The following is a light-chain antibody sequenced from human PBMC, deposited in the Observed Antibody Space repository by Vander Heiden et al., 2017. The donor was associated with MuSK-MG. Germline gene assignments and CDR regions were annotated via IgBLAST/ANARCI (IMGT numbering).Light chain of an antibody. Sequence: QSALTQPPPASGSPGQSVPIPCTGTSSYVGGYKYVSWYQHHPGKAPRLMIFEVSKRPSGVPDRFSGSKSGNTASLTVSGLQAEDEADYYCSSYAGRNNLVFGGGTRLTVL. CDR3: SSYAGRNNLV. J-gene: IGLJ3*02. CDR2: EVS. V-gene: IGLV2-8*01. CDR1: SSYVGGYKY.